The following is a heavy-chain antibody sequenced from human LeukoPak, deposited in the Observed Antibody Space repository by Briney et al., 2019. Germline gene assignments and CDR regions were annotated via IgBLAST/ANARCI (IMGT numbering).Heavy chain of an antibody. CDR2: IPGSGGAT. Sequence: SGGSLRLSCEASGFTFSSYAIRWVRQAPGTGLEWVSSIPGSGGATYYADSVRGRFSISRDSSKNTVYLQMNGLRDEDTAVYYCARARPWDSSRSYYFGMDVWGHGTTVTVSS. D-gene: IGHD3-22*01. J-gene: IGHJ6*02. CDR3: ARARPWDSSRSYYFGMDV. V-gene: IGHV3-23*01. CDR1: GFTFSSYA.